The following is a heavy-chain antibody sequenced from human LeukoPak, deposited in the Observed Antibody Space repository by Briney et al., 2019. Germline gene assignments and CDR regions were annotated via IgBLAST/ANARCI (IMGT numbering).Heavy chain of an antibody. CDR3: TKGASIYVTGPDF. Sequence: GGSLRLSCAASGFTFSSYSVNWVRQAPGKGLEWVAVISYDGSNKYYADSVKGRFTISRDNSKNTLYLQMNRLRAEDKAIYYCTKGASIYVTGPDFWGPGTLVFVSS. CDR2: ISYDGSNK. J-gene: IGHJ4*02. D-gene: IGHD3-9*01. CDR1: GFTFSSYS. V-gene: IGHV3-30*18.